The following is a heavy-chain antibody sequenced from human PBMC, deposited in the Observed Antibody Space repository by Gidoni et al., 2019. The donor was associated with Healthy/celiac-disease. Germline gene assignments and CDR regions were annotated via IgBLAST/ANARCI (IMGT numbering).Heavy chain of an antibody. CDR2: ISWNSGSI. J-gene: IGHJ4*02. CDR3: AKAQYDFWSGYSRGFDY. Sequence: EVQLVESVGGLVQPGRSLRLSCAASGFTFDDYAVHWGRQAPGKGLEWVSGISWNSGSIGYADSVKGRFTISRDNAKNSLYLQMNSLRAEDTALYYCAKAQYDFWSGYSRGFDYWGQGTLVTVSS. CDR1: GFTFDDYA. D-gene: IGHD3-3*01. V-gene: IGHV3-9*01.